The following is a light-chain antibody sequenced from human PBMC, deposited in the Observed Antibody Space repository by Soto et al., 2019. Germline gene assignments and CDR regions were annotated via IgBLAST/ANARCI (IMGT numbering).Light chain of an antibody. CDR3: ATWDDDLSAAV. J-gene: IGLJ7*01. V-gene: IGLV1-44*01. CDR1: SSNIEGNT. Sequence: QSVLTQPPSVSAAPGQKVTISCSGSSSNIEGNTVHWYQHLPGTAPKLLIYIDNNRPSGIPDRFSGSKSGTSASLAISGLQSEDEADYYCATWDDDLSAAVFGGGTQLTVL. CDR2: IDN.